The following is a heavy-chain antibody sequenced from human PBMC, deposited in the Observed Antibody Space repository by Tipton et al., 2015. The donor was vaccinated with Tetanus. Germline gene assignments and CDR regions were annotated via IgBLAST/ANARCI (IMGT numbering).Heavy chain of an antibody. V-gene: IGHV3-48*02. J-gene: IGHJ2*01. D-gene: IGHD2-21*01. CDR1: GFTLSSYS. CDR3: AREGESYWYFDL. Sequence: SLRLSCAASGFTLSSYSMNWVRQAPGKGLEWVSYISSSSTIYYADSVKGRFTISRDNAKNSLYLQMNSLRDEDTAVYYCAREGESYWYFDLWGRGTLVTVSS. CDR2: ISSSSTI.